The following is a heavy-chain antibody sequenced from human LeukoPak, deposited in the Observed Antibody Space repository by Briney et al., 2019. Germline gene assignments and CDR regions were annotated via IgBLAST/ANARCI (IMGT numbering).Heavy chain of an antibody. V-gene: IGHV4-34*01. J-gene: IGHJ5*02. Sequence: SETLSLTCAVYGGSFSGYYWSWIRQPPGKGLEWIGEIDHSGSTNYNPSLKSRVTISVHTSKNQFSLKLSSVTAADTAVYYCARHLLLWFNWFDPWGQGTLVTVSS. D-gene: IGHD3-10*01. CDR1: GGSFSGYY. CDR2: IDHSGST. CDR3: ARHLLLWFNWFDP.